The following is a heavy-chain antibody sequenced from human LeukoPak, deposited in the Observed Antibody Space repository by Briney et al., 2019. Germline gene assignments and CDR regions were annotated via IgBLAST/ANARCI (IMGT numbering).Heavy chain of an antibody. J-gene: IGHJ5*02. CDR1: GFTFSNYP. CDR3: AKTLGYSGYFSP. CDR2: ISGSGANI. Sequence: GGSLRLSCTASGFTFSNYPINFVRQAPGKGLDWVSAISGSGANIYYADAVRGRFTISRDNSKKTVYLQMNSLRAEDTALYYCAKTLGYSGYFSPWGQGTLVTVSS. V-gene: IGHV3-23*01. D-gene: IGHD3-22*01.